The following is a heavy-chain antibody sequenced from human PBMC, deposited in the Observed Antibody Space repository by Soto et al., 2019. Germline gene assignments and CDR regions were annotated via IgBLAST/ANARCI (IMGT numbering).Heavy chain of an antibody. CDR3: VRVPGP. J-gene: IGHJ5*02. CDR1: VGTFSSYT. Sequence: ASVKVSCKASVGTFSSYTISWVRQAPGQGLEWMGRIIPILGIANYAQKFQGRVTITADRSKNQFSLKLSSVTAADTAVYYCVRVPGPWGQGTLVTVSS. V-gene: IGHV1-69*02. CDR2: IIPILGIA.